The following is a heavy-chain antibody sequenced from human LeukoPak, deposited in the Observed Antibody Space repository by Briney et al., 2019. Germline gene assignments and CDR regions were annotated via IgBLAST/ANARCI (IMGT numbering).Heavy chain of an antibody. CDR3: ARDLRHNLQFLDQYYFEY. V-gene: IGHV3-11*01. CDR1: GFTFSDYY. Sequence: PGGSLRLSCAASGFTFSDYYMSWIRQAPGKGLEWISYISNSGDTTSYADSVKGRFTISRDNTGNSLYLQMNSLKAEDTAMYYCARDLRHNLQFLDQYYFEYWGQGALVTVSS. CDR2: ISNSGDTT. D-gene: IGHD3-3*01. J-gene: IGHJ4*02.